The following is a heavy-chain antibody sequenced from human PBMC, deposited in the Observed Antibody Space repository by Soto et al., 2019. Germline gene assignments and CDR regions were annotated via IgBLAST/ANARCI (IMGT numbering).Heavy chain of an antibody. D-gene: IGHD3-22*01. Sequence: QVQLVQSGAEVRKPGSSVKVSCKASGGTFSRHAISWVRQAPGQGLEWMGGIIPIFGTANHAQKFQGRVTIMADDSPSTVYMELSSVRSEETARYYCAGGLGYDSNDYCYAYWGQGNLVIVSS. CDR1: GGTFSRHA. J-gene: IGHJ4*02. CDR2: IIPIFGTA. V-gene: IGHV1-69*01. CDR3: AGGLGYDSNDYCYAY.